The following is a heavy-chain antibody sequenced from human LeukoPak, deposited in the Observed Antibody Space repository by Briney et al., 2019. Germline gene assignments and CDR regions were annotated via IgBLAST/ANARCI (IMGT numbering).Heavy chain of an antibody. CDR1: GYTLTRLS. CDR2: FDPEDGET. J-gene: IGHJ4*02. Sequence: ASVKVSCKAPGYTLTRLSIHWVRQPSGKGLEWMGAFDPEDGETIYAQKFQGRVTMTEDTSTDTAYMELSSLRSEDTAVYYCATGLSSWTGVYWGQGTLVTVSS. V-gene: IGHV1-24*01. CDR3: ATGLSSWTGVY. D-gene: IGHD6-13*01.